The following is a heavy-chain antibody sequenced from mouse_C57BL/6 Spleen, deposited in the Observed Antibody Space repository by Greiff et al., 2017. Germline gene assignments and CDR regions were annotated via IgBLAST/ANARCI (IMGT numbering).Heavy chain of an antibody. D-gene: IGHD1-1*01. J-gene: IGHJ1*03. CDR1: GFTFSRYG. Sequence: EVKLMESGGDLVKPGGSLKLSCAASGFTFSRYGMSWVRQTPDKRLEWVATISSGGSYTYYPDSVQGRFTISRANAKNTLYLQMSSLKSEDTAMYYCARHEDYYGSSFYWYFDVWGTGTTVTVSS. CDR3: ARHEDYYGSSFYWYFDV. V-gene: IGHV5-6*01. CDR2: ISSGGSYT.